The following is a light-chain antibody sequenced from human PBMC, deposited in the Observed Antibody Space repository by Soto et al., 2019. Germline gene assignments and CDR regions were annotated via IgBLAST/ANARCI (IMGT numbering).Light chain of an antibody. J-gene: IGLJ2*01. V-gene: IGLV2-14*01. CDR1: SSDIDGYNY. CDR3: SSYAETNTHMV. CDR2: EVN. Sequence: QSALTQPASVSGSPGQSIIISCTGSSSDIDGYNYVSWYQQHPGRAPKLLIYEVNNRPSGVSNRFSGSKSGNTASLAISGLQPEDEAHYYCSSYAETNTHMVFGGGTKLTAL.